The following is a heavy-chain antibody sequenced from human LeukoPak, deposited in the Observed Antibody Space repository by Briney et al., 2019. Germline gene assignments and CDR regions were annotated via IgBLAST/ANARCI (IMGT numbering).Heavy chain of an antibody. J-gene: IGHJ5*02. V-gene: IGHV4-59*08. Sequence: SETLSLTCTVSGGSISNYYWSWIRQPPGKGLEWIGYIFYTGSINYNPSLRGRVTISVDTSKSQFSLRLSSVTAADTAVYYCARSYSASYDSPAGGFDPWGQGTLVTVSS. D-gene: IGHD3-22*01. CDR1: GGSISNYY. CDR2: IFYTGSI. CDR3: ARSYSASYDSPAGGFDP.